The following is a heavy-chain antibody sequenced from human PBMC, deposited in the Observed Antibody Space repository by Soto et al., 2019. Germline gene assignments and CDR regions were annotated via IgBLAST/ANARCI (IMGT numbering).Heavy chain of an antibody. CDR2: ISAYKGDT. CDR3: ARDLDGSGSYYTDY. D-gene: IGHD3-10*01. CDR1: GYTFTNYG. J-gene: IGHJ4*02. Sequence: QVQLVQSGAEVKKPGASVKVSCKASGYTFTNYGISWVRQAPGQGLEWMGWISAYKGDTNYAQNLRGRVPMTTDTSTNTAYMEMRSLRDDDTAMYYCARDLDGSGSYYTDYWGPGTLVTVSS. V-gene: IGHV1-18*01.